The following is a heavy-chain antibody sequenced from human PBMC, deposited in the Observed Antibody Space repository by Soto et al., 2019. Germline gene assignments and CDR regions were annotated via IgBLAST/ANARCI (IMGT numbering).Heavy chain of an antibody. CDR2: ISSSGST. CDR1: GCSTSTVI. Sequence: SETLAPTGTVPGCSTSTVISSRIRDPPGKEQEWVGYISSSGSTNYNPSLKSRVTISVDTSENQFSLKLTSVTAADTAVYYCARVGYCSSTPCWPIGYFEYWGQGTLVIVSS. V-gene: IGHV4-59*01. J-gene: IGHJ4*02. D-gene: IGHD2-2*01. CDR3: ARVGYCSSTPCWPIGYFEY.